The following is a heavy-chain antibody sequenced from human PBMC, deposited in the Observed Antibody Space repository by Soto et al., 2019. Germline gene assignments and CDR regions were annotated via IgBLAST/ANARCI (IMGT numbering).Heavy chain of an antibody. Sequence: SVKVSCNASGGTFSSYAMSWVRQARGQGLEWMGGIIPIFGTANYAQKFQGRVTITADKSTSTAYMELSSLRSEDTAVYYCARDITSASSPSDAFDIWGQGTMVTVSS. CDR3: ARDITSASSPSDAFDI. CDR1: GGTFSSYA. D-gene: IGHD6-6*01. V-gene: IGHV1-69*06. CDR2: IIPIFGTA. J-gene: IGHJ3*02.